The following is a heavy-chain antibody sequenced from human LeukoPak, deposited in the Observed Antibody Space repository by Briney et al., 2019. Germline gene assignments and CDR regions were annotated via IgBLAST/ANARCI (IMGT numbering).Heavy chain of an antibody. J-gene: IGHJ4*02. CDR1: GFTFDDYG. V-gene: IGHV3-20*04. CDR2: INWNGGST. CDR3: ARGLTYYYDSSGYLQLDY. Sequence: GGSLRLSCAASGFTFDDYGMSWVRQAPGKGLEWVSCINWNGGSTGYADSVKGRFTISRDNAKNSLYLQMNSLRAEDTALYYCARGLTYYYDSSGYLQLDYWGQGTLVTVSS. D-gene: IGHD3-22*01.